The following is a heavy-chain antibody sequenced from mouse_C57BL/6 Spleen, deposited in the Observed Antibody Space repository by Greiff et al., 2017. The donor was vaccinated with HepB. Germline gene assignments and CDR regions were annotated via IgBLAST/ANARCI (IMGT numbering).Heavy chain of an antibody. CDR2: IDPSDSYT. V-gene: IGHV1-50*01. CDR1: GYTFTSYW. D-gene: IGHD2-12*01. J-gene: IGHJ3*01. Sequence: QVQLQQPGAELVKPGASVKLSCKASGYTFTSYWMLWVKQRPGQGLEWIGEIDPSDSYTNYNQKFKGKATLTVDTSSSTAYMQLSSLTSEDSAVYYCARKGPSYYSLAYWGQGTLVTVSA. CDR3: ARKGPSYYSLAY.